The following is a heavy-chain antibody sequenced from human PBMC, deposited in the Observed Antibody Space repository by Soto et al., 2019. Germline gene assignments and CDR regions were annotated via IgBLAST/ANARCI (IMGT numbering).Heavy chain of an antibody. Sequence: EVLLVESGGGLVQPGGSLRLSCAASGFDFRKFSMNWVRHVPGRGLEWVATIKDDGSQKFNVESVKGRFSISGDNGMNCVFMAMSGLIGGYTDTYYCARKPYGDYFDYWGQGVLVTVSS. CDR1: GFDFRKFS. CDR3: ARKPYGDYFDY. V-gene: IGHV3-7*01. CDR2: IKDDGSQK. D-gene: IGHD3-10*01. J-gene: IGHJ4*02.